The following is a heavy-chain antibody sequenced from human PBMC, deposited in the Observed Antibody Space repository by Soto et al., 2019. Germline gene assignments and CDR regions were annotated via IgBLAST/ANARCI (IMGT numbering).Heavy chain of an antibody. CDR3: AKVSGYSSGWYDY. CDR1: GFTFSSYG. V-gene: IGHV3-30*18. D-gene: IGHD6-19*01. CDR2: ISYDGSNK. Sequence: PGGSLRLSCAASGFTFSSYGMHWVRQAPGKGLEWVAVISYDGSNKYYADSVKGRFTISRDNSKNTLYLQMNSLRAEDTAVYYCAKVSGYSSGWYDYWGQGTLVTVSS. J-gene: IGHJ4*02.